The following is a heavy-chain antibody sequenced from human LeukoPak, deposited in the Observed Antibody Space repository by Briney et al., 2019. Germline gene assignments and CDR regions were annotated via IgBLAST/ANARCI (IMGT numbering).Heavy chain of an antibody. D-gene: IGHD5-12*01. CDR1: GYTFTSYA. CDR3: ARAGSEYSGSFVGYWYFDL. J-gene: IGHJ2*01. V-gene: IGHV1-3*01. Sequence: ASVKVSCKASGYTFTSYAMHWVRQAPGQRLEWMGWINAGNGNTKYSQKFQGRVTITRDTSASTAYMELSSLRSEDTAVYYCARAGSEYSGSFVGYWYFDLWGRGTLVTVSS. CDR2: INAGNGNT.